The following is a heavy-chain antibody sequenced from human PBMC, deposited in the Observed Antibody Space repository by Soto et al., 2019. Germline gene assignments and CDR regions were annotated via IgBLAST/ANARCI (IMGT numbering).Heavy chain of an antibody. CDR2: ISYDGSNK. CDR3: AKAQYSSSWYYVDY. D-gene: IGHD6-13*01. V-gene: IGHV3-30*18. CDR1: GFTFSSYG. Sequence: PGGSLRLSCAASGFTFSSYGMHWVRQAPGKGLEWVAVISYDGSNKYYADSVKGRFTISRDNSKNTLYLQMNSLRAEDTAVYYCAKAQYSSSWYYVDYWGQGTLVTVSS. J-gene: IGHJ4*02.